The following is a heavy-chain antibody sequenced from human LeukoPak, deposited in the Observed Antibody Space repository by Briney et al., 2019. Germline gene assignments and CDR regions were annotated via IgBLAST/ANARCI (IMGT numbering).Heavy chain of an antibody. Sequence: PGGSLRLSCAASGFTLSSYGMHWVRQAPGKGLEWVAVISHDGSNKYYVDSVKGRFTISRDNSKNTLYLQMNSLRAEDTAVYYCAKSTTVTTQQRGYFDYWGQGTLVTVSS. CDR1: GFTLSSYG. J-gene: IGHJ4*02. CDR2: ISHDGSNK. D-gene: IGHD4-11*01. V-gene: IGHV3-30*18. CDR3: AKSTTVTTQQRGYFDY.